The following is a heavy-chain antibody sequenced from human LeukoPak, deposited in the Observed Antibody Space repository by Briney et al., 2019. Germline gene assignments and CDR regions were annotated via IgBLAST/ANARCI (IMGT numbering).Heavy chain of an antibody. CDR1: GFTFSSYS. CDR3: ARATNLHYCDSSGYPGY. CDR2: ISSSSSTI. J-gene: IGHJ4*02. Sequence: PGGSLRLSCAASGFTFSSYSMNWVRQAPGKGLEWVSYISSSSSTIYYADSVKGRFTISRDNAKNSLYLQMNSLRAEDTAVYYCARATNLHYCDSSGYPGYWGQGTLVTVSS. D-gene: IGHD3-22*01. V-gene: IGHV3-48*01.